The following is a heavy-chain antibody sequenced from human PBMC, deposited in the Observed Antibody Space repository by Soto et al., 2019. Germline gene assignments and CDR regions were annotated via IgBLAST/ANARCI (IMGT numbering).Heavy chain of an antibody. CDR2: ISYDGSNK. Sequence: GGSLRLSCAASGFTFSSYAMHWVRQAPGKGLEWVAVISYDGSNKYYADSVKGRFTISRDNSKNTLYLQMNSLRAEDTAVYYCASYSSSWGNSFDIWGQGTMVTVSS. V-gene: IGHV3-30-3*01. D-gene: IGHD6-13*01. J-gene: IGHJ3*02. CDR3: ASYSSSWGNSFDI. CDR1: GFTFSSYA.